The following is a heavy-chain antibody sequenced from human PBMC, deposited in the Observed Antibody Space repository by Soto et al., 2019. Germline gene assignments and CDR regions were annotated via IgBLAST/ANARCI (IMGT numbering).Heavy chain of an antibody. V-gene: IGHV5-51*01. CDR1: GYSFTTYW. CDR2: INPRDSDT. J-gene: IGHJ4*02. D-gene: IGHD6-6*01. CDR3: ARHGSSSSDY. Sequence: GESLKISCKGSGYSFTTYWIGWVRQMPGKGLEWMGIINPRDSDTRYSPSFQGQVTISADKSINTAYLQWSSLKASDTAMYYCARHGSSSSDYWGQGTLVTVSS.